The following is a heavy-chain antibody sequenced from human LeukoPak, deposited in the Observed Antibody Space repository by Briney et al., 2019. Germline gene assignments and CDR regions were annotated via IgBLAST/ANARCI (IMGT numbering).Heavy chain of an antibody. J-gene: IGHJ5*02. D-gene: IGHD5-12*01. Sequence: GGSLRLSCVASGVNFSSHAMHWVRQAPGRGLEWLGVISYDASLTYFADPLEGRFSTSRDNPRDTLYLHMNSLRPEDSAVYYRARDPAGYDSGGWFDPWGQGTLVIVSS. CDR2: ISYDASLT. CDR1: GVNFSSHA. V-gene: IGHV3-30*01. CDR3: ARDPAGYDSGGWFDP.